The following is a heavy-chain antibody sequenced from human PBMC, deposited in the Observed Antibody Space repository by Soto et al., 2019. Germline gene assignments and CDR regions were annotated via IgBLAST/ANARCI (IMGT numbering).Heavy chain of an antibody. D-gene: IGHD3-22*01. V-gene: IGHV1-69*12. J-gene: IGHJ5*02. CDR1: GGTFSSYA. CDR2: IIPIFGTA. Sequence: QVQLVQSGAEVKKPGSSVKVSCKASGGTFSSYAITWVLQAPGQWLEWMGGIIPIFGTANYAQKFQGRVTITADESTSTAYMELSSLRSEDTAVYYCARDRGPSSGYYPYWFDPWGQGTLVTVSS. CDR3: ARDRGPSSGYYPYWFDP.